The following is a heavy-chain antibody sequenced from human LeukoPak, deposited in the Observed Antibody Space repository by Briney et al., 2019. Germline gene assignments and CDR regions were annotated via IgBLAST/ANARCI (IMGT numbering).Heavy chain of an antibody. Sequence: GASVKFSCKASGDTFTTYYMHWVRQAPGQGLQWMGIINPSGGRTSYAQKFQGRVTMTRDMSTSTVYMELSSLRSEDTAVYYCASTGSYHANWFDPWGQGTLVTVSS. CDR2: INPSGGRT. CDR3: ASTGSYHANWFDP. V-gene: IGHV1-46*01. D-gene: IGHD2-2*01. J-gene: IGHJ5*02. CDR1: GDTFTTYY.